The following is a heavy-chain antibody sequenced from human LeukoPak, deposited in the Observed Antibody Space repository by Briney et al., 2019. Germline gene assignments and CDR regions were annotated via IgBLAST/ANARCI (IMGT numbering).Heavy chain of an antibody. D-gene: IGHD3-22*01. CDR2: IYYSGST. CDR3: ASGDYDSSGYNPDFAY. J-gene: IGHJ4*02. CDR1: GGSISSYY. Sequence: SETLSLTCTVSGGSISSYYWSWIRQPPGKGLEWIGYIYYSGSTNYNPSLKSRVTISVDTSKNQFSLKLSSVTAADTAVYYCASGDYDSSGYNPDFAYWGQGTLVTVSS. V-gene: IGHV4-59*01.